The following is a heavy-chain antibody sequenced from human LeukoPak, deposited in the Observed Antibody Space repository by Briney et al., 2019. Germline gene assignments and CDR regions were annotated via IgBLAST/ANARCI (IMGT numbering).Heavy chain of an antibody. CDR3: ARTGDGGYLDY. Sequence: LSQTLSLTCAISGDSVSSNSASWNCLRQSPSRGLEWLGRTYYRSKWYNDYAVSLKSRMTIHTDTSKNQFSLQLNSVTPEDTAVYYCARTGDGGYLDYGGQGTLVTVSS. J-gene: IGHJ4*02. CDR1: GDSVSSNSAS. CDR2: TYYRSKWYN. V-gene: IGHV6-1*01. D-gene: IGHD7-27*01.